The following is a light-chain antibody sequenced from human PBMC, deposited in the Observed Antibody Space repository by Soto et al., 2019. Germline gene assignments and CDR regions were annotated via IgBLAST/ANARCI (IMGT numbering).Light chain of an antibody. CDR2: GAS. CDR3: QQYNDSSPVT. J-gene: IGKJ1*01. CDR1: QTVSSN. V-gene: IGKV3-15*01. Sequence: TLSVSPGERATLSCRASQTVSSNLAWFQQKPGQAPRLLIYGASTRATGIPARFSGSGSGTEFTLTISSLQSEDFAVYYCQQYNDSSPVTFGQGTKVDIK.